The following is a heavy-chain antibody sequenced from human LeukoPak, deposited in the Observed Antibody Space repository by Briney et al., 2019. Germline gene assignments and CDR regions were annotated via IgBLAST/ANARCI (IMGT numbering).Heavy chain of an antibody. CDR1: GFTFSTYG. J-gene: IGHJ4*02. CDR3: AKDLGSGYYYSSDY. CDR2: ISFDGIYK. D-gene: IGHD3-22*01. V-gene: IGHV3-30*18. Sequence: GGSLRLSCAASGFTFSTYGMHWVRQAPGKGLEWVAVISFDGIYKFYSDSVKGRFSISRDNSNNTLSLQMNSLRADDTAVYYCAKDLGSGYYYSSDYWGQGTLVSVSS.